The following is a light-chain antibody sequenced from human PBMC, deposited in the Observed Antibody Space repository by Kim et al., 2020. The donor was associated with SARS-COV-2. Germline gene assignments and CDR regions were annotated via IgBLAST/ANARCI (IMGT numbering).Light chain of an antibody. J-gene: IGLJ3*02. CDR1: SSNIGSNT. Sequence: ELTQPPSASGTPGQRVTISCSGSSSNIGSNTVNWYQQLPGTAAKLLIYSNNQRPSGVPDRFSGSKSGTSASLAISGLQSEDEADYYCAAWDDSLNGPVFGGGTHLTVL. CDR3: AAWDDSLNGPV. CDR2: SNN. V-gene: IGLV1-44*01.